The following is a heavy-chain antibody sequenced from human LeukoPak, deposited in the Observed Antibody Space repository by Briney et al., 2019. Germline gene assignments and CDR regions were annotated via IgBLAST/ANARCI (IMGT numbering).Heavy chain of an antibody. J-gene: IGHJ4*02. CDR2: INAGNGNT. CDR1: GYTFTSYA. V-gene: IGHV1-3*01. Sequence: GSVKVSCKASGYTFTSYAMHWVRQAPGQRLEWMGWINAGNGNTKYSQKFQGRVTITRDTSASTAYMELSSLRSEDTAVYYCARARPSYCSSTSCYAGGPDYWGQGTLVTVSS. D-gene: IGHD2-2*01. CDR3: ARARPSYCSSTSCYAGGPDY.